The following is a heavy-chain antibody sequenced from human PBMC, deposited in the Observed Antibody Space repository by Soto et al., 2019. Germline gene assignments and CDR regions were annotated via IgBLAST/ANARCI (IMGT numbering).Heavy chain of an antibody. V-gene: IGHV4-34*01. CDR3: ARGLTWELLRAGYYYYYGMDV. CDR2: INHSGST. J-gene: IGHJ6*02. Sequence: PSETLSLTCAVYGGSFSGYYWSWIRQPPGKGLEWIGEINHSGSTNYNPSLKSRVTISVDTSKNQFSLKLSSVTAADTAVYYCARGLTWELLRAGYYYYYGMDVWGQGTTVTVSS. CDR1: GGSFSGYY. D-gene: IGHD1-26*01.